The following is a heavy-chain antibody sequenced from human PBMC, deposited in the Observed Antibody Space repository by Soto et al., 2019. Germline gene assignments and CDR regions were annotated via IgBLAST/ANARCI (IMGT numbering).Heavy chain of an antibody. Sequence: TSETLSLTCGVYGGSFRNYYWIWVRQPPGKGLEWIGEVNHSGEATYNPSLQSRVTISLDTSNNHFSLKMTSVTAADTAMYLCARAERFPRSWFDPWGQGTQVTVSS. D-gene: IGHD6-19*01. V-gene: IGHV4-34*01. CDR2: VNHSGEA. J-gene: IGHJ5*02. CDR3: ARAERFPRSWFDP. CDR1: GGSFRNYY.